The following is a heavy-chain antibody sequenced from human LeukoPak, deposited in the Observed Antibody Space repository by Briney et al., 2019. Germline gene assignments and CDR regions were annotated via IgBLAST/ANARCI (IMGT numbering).Heavy chain of an antibody. CDR1: GYTFTTYY. CDR2: INPNSGGT. CDR3: ARGLDYDILTGQYYFDY. J-gene: IGHJ4*02. D-gene: IGHD3-9*01. Sequence: GASVKVSCKASGYTFTTYYMHWVRQAPGQGLEWMGWINPNSGGTNYAQKFQGRVTMTRDTSISTAYMELSRLRSDDTAVYYCARGLDYDILTGQYYFDYWGQGTLVTVSS. V-gene: IGHV1-2*02.